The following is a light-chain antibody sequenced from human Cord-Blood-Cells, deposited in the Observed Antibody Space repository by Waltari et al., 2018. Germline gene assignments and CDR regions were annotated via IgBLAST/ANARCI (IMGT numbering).Light chain of an antibody. Sequence: QSALTQPASVSGSPGQSITIPCTGTSSDVGSYNLFSWNQQHPGKAPKLMIYEGSKRPSGVSNRFSGSKSGNTASLTISGLQAEDEADYYCCSYAGSSTWVFGGGTKLTVL. V-gene: IGLV2-23*01. CDR2: EGS. J-gene: IGLJ3*02. CDR1: SSDVGSYNL. CDR3: CSYAGSSTWV.